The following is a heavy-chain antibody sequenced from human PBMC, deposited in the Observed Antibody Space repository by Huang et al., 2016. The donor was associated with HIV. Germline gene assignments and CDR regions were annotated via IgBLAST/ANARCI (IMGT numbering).Heavy chain of an antibody. D-gene: IGHD2-15*01. J-gene: IGHJ5*02. CDR3: ARVRCSGGYCYGWFDT. V-gene: IGHV6-1*01. Sequence: QVQLQQSGPGLVRPSQTLSLTCAISGDSVSSSSSAWNWIRQSPSRGLEWLGRTDYRAKGNKAFAPAVITRMTLTPDTSKNHFSLRLNSVTPDETAVYYCARVRCSGGYCYGWFDTWGQGILVTVSS. CDR1: GDSVSSSSSA. CDR2: TDYRAKGNK.